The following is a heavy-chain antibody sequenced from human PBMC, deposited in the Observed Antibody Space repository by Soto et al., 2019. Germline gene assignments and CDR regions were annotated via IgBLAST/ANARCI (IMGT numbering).Heavy chain of an antibody. CDR3: ARAGVTPDFFDY. CDR1: GFSVRTNY. D-gene: IGHD2-21*02. V-gene: IGHV3-53*01. CDR2: FESGGSV. Sequence: GGSLRLSCAASGFSVRTNYMSWVRQAPGKGLEWVSVFESGGSVYYADSVKGRFIISRDYAKNTVYLQMNSLRAEDTAVYYCARAGVTPDFFDYWGQGTLVTVSS. J-gene: IGHJ4*02.